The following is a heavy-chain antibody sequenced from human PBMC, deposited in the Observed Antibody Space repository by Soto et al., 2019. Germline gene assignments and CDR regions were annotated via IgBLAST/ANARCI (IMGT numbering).Heavy chain of an antibody. CDR2: TYYKSTWYN. J-gene: IGHJ3*02. CDR1: GDRVSSNSAA. D-gene: IGHD2-8*02. CDR3: ARDGSTGWSDAFDI. Sequence: SQTLSLTCAISGDRVSSNSAAWIWIRQSPSRGLEWLGRTYYKSTWYNDYAVSVRSRITINADTSKNQFSLQLNSVTPEDTAVYYCARDGSTGWSDAFDIWGQGTMVTV. V-gene: IGHV6-1*01.